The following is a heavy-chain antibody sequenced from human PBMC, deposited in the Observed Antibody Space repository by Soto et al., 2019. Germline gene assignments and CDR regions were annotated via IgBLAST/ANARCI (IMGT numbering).Heavy chain of an antibody. Sequence: EVQLWESGGGLVQPGGSLRLSCAVSGFTFRSSPMSWVRRAPGKGLECVSGSNGGDDSKHYAESVRGRFTIIRDNSKNPQLLQMNSLRVEDTAIYKCAKGSHWGIIPPTHGHWGQGPQVTLSS. D-gene: IGHD3-16*01. CDR1: GFTFRSSP. V-gene: IGHV3-23*01. J-gene: IGHJ4*02. CDR3: AKGSHWGIIPPTHGH. CDR2: SNGGDDSK.